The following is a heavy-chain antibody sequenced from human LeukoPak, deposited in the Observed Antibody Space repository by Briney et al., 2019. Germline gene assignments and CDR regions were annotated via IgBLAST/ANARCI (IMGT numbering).Heavy chain of an antibody. Sequence: GASVKDSRKASGYTFTGYYMHWVRQAPGQGLEWMGWINPNSGGTNYAQKFQGRVTMTRDTSISTAYMELSRLRSDDTAVYYCARKRTPNWFDPWGQGTLVTVSS. V-gene: IGHV1-2*02. J-gene: IGHJ5*02. D-gene: IGHD2-2*01. CDR2: INPNSGGT. CDR3: ARKRTPNWFDP. CDR1: GYTFTGYY.